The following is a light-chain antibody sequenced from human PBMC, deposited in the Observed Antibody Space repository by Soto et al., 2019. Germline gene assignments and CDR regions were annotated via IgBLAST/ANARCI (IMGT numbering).Light chain of an antibody. CDR1: SSDVGGYNY. V-gene: IGLV2-14*01. J-gene: IGLJ1*01. CDR3: GSFTSSSTCV. Sequence: QSALTQPASVSGSPGQSITISCTGTSSDVGGYNYVSWYQQHPGKAPKLIIYEVSNRPSGVSNRFSGSKSGNTASLTISGVQAEDEADYYCGSFTSSSTCVFGTGTKLTVL. CDR2: EVS.